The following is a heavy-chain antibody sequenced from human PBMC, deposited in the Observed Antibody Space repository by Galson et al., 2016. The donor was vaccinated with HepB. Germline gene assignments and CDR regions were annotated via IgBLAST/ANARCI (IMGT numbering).Heavy chain of an antibody. CDR2: TSDSGIP. D-gene: IGHD7-27*01. CDR1: GGSIGSGSW. CDR3: ANNWGWGFNY. J-gene: IGHJ4*02. Sequence: SETLSLTCAVSGGSIGSGSWWSWVRQHPGKGLVWIGETSDSGIPDYNPSLKSRVTVSVDKSKNQSSLKLTSVTAADTAIYYCANNWGWGFNYWGQGTLVAVSS. V-gene: IGHV4-4*02.